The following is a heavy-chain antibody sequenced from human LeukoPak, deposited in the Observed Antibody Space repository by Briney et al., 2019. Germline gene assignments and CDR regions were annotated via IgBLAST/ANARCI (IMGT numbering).Heavy chain of an antibody. V-gene: IGHV3-48*03. CDR3: ASDSYGYGDY. CDR1: GCTFSSYE. Sequence: GGSLRLSCAASGCTFSSYEMNWVRQAPGKGLEWVSYISSSGSTIYYADSVKGRFTISRDNAKNSLYLQMNSLRAEDTAVYYCASDSYGYGDYWGQGTLVTVSS. D-gene: IGHD5-18*01. CDR2: ISSSGSTI. J-gene: IGHJ4*02.